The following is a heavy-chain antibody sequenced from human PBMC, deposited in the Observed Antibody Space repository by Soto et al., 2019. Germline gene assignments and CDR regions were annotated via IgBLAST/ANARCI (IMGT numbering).Heavy chain of an antibody. Sequence: EVQLLESGGGLVQPGGSLRLSCAASGFTFSSYAMSWVRQAPGKGLEWVSTISGSGGSTYYADSVKGRFTISRDNSKNSLYLQMNSLRAEDTAVYYCARFHPESLLAEYYFDFWGQGTLVTVSS. CDR3: ARFHPESLLAEYYFDF. D-gene: IGHD3-3*02. V-gene: IGHV3-23*01. CDR1: GFTFSSYA. CDR2: ISGSGGST. J-gene: IGHJ4*02.